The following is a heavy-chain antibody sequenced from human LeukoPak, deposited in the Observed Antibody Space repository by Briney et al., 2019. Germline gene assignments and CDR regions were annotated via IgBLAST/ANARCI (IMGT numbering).Heavy chain of an antibody. CDR3: ARPRRGYFQH. V-gene: IGHV4-34*01. CDR2: INHSGST. CDR1: GGSFSGYY. J-gene: IGHJ1*01. Sequence: SETLSLTCAVYGGSFSGYYWSWIRQPPGKGLEWIGEINHSGSTNYNPSLKSRVTIPVDTSKNQFSLKLSSVTAADTAVYYCARPRRGYFQHWGQGTLVTVSS.